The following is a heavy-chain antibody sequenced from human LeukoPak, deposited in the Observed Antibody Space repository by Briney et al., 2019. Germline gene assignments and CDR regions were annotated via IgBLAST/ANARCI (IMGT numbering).Heavy chain of an antibody. Sequence: GRSLRLSCAASGFTFSSYAMQWVRQAPGKGLEWVAFLSFDRSSKEYADSVKGRFTISRGNSKNTLYLQMNSLRAEDTAVYYCARGRDGYILHWGQGTLVTVSS. D-gene: IGHD5-24*01. CDR2: LSFDRSSK. CDR1: GFTFSSYA. J-gene: IGHJ4*02. CDR3: ARGRDGYILH. V-gene: IGHV3-30*04.